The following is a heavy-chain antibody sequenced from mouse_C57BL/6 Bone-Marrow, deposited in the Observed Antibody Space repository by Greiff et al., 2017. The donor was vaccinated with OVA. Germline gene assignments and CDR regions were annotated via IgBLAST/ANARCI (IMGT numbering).Heavy chain of an antibody. CDR2: IWSGGSP. J-gene: IGHJ2*01. CDR1: GFSLTSYG. Sequence: QVQPKQSGPGLVQPSQSLSITCTVSGFSLTSYGVHWVRQSPGKGLEWLGVIWSGGSPDYNAAFISRLSISKDNSKSHVFFKMNSLQADDTAIYYCARNMRGPGTTLTVSS. V-gene: IGHV2-2*01. D-gene: IGHD2-3*01. CDR3: ARNM.